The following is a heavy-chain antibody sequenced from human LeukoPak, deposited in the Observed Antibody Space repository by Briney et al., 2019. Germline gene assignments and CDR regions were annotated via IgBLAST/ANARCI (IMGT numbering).Heavy chain of an antibody. D-gene: IGHD3-16*01. CDR1: GGSISNYY. V-gene: IGHV4-4*07. Sequence: SETLSLTCSVSGGSISNYYWSWIRQPAGKGLEWIGLIHTSGSTNYNPSLKSRVIMSVDTSKNQFSLNLSSVTAADTAVYYCARNIMITFGGPDDAFDIWGQGTMVTVS. CDR2: IHTSGST. CDR3: ARNIMITFGGPDDAFDI. J-gene: IGHJ3*02.